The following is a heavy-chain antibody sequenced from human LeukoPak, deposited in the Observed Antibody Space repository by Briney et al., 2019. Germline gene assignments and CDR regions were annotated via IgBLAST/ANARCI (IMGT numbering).Heavy chain of an antibody. D-gene: IGHD5-24*01. J-gene: IGHJ6*03. V-gene: IGHV4-4*09. Sequence: SETLSLTCTVSGGSISSYYWSWIRQAPGKGLEWIGYIYTSGSTNYNPSLKSRVTISVDTSKNQFSLKLSSVTAADTAVYYCARQGPGDGYNFYYYYYMDVWGKGTTVTVSS. CDR3: ARQGPGDGYNFYYYYYMDV. CDR2: IYTSGST. CDR1: GGSISSYY.